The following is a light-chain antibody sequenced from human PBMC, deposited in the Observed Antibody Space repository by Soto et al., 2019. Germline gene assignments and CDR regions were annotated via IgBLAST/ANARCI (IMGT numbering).Light chain of an antibody. Sequence: EIVLTHSPGTLSLYPGERATLSCRASQSVSSSYLAWYQQKPGQAPRLLIYGASSRATGIPDRFSGSGSGTDFTLTISRLEPEDFAVYYCQQYGSSPGTFGQGT. CDR3: QQYGSSPGT. J-gene: IGKJ1*01. V-gene: IGKV3-20*01. CDR1: QSVSSSY. CDR2: GAS.